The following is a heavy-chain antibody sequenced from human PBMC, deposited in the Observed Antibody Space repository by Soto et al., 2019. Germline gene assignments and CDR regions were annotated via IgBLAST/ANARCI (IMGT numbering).Heavy chain of an antibody. Sequence: SVKVSCKAAGGSFNKHASNWVRQAPGEGVEWMGGIIPIFGTSNYAQKFQGRVTITADESTRTAYMERSSLRSEDKDVYYCVRGKMREMATILRDKWFDPWGQGTLVTVSS. CDR3: VRGKMREMATILRDKWFDP. V-gene: IGHV1-69*13. CDR2: IIPIFGTS. J-gene: IGHJ5*02. D-gene: IGHD5-12*01. CDR1: GGSFNKHA.